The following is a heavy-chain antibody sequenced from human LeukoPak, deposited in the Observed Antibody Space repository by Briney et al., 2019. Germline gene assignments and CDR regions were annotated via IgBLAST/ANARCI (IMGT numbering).Heavy chain of an antibody. V-gene: IGHV4-4*07. J-gene: IGHJ6*03. D-gene: IGHD3-3*01. CDR1: GGSISSYY. Sequence: SETLSLTCTVSGGSISSYYWSWIRQPAGKGLEWIGRIYTSGNTNYNPSLKSRVTMSVDTSKNQFSLKLSSVTAADTAVYYCARDRRLGVFGVVYYYMDVWGKGTTVTVSS. CDR3: ARDRRLGVFGVVYYYMDV. CDR2: IYTSGNT.